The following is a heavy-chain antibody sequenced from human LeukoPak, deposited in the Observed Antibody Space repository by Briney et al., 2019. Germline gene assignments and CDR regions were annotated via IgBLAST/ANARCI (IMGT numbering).Heavy chain of an antibody. V-gene: IGHV3-30*18. CDR2: ISYDGSNK. CDR1: GFTFSSYG. J-gene: IGHJ5*02. Sequence: GGSLRLSCAASGFTFSSYGMHWVRQAPGKGLEWVAVISYDGSNKYCADSVKGRFTISRDNSKNTLYLQMNSLRAEDTAVYYCAKDTYGSGKGWFDPWGQGTLVTVSS. D-gene: IGHD3-10*01. CDR3: AKDTYGSGKGWFDP.